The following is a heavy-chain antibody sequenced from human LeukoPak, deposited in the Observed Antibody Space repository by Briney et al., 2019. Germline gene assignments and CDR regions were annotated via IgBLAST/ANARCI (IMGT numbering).Heavy chain of an antibody. J-gene: IGHJ4*02. CDR3: ARVIYYDYVWGSYRYAPYFDY. Sequence: GGSLRLSCAASGFTFSSYAMHWVRQAPGKGLEWVAVISYDGSNKYYADSVKGRFTISRDNAKNTLYLQMNSLRAEDTAVYYCARVIYYDYVWGSYRYAPYFDYWGQGTLVTVSS. V-gene: IGHV3-30-3*01. CDR1: GFTFSSYA. D-gene: IGHD3-16*02. CDR2: ISYDGSNK.